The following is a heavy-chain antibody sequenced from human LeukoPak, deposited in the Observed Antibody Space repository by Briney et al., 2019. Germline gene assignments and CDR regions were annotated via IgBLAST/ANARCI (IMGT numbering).Heavy chain of an antibody. V-gene: IGHV4-39*07. Sequence: SETLSLTCTVSGGSISSTSYYWGWIRQPPGKGLEWIGSMYHNGSTYYNPSLKSRVTISVDTSKNQFSLKLSSVTAADTAVYYCARRYCSSTSCYLDYWGQGTLVTVSS. CDR1: GGSISSTSYY. D-gene: IGHD2-2*01. CDR2: MYHNGST. CDR3: ARRYCSSTSCYLDY. J-gene: IGHJ4*02.